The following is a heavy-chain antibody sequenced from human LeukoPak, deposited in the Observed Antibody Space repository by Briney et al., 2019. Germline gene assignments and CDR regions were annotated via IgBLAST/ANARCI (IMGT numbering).Heavy chain of an antibody. J-gene: IGHJ3*02. CDR3: ARASYYFDSSGYVSDAFDI. V-gene: IGHV1-2*02. D-gene: IGHD3-22*01. CDR1: QYTFTGYF. Sequence: ASVKVSCTASQYTFTGYFMHWVRQAPGQGLEWMVWINPNSGGTNYAQKFQGRVTMTRDTSISTAYMELSRLRSDDTAVYFCARASYYFDSSGYVSDAFDIWGQGTVVTVSS. CDR2: INPNSGGT.